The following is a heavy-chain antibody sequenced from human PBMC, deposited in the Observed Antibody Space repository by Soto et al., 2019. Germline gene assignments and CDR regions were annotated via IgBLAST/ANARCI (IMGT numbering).Heavy chain of an antibody. Sequence: QVQLQESGPGLVKPSETLSLTCTVSGGSISSYYWSWIRQPPGKGLEWIGYSYYSGSTNYNPSLTSRFTISVDTSKTPFSLKLSSVTAADTAVYYCARHEPLHGDYDYWGQGTLVTVSS. V-gene: IGHV4-59*08. J-gene: IGHJ4*02. CDR1: GGSISSYY. D-gene: IGHD4-17*01. CDR2: SYYSGST. CDR3: ARHEPLHGDYDY.